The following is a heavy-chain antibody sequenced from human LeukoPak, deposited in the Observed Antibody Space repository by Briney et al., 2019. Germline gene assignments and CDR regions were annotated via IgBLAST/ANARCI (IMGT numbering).Heavy chain of an antibody. CDR3: ARGSCSGGICYSGDY. D-gene: IGHD2-15*01. CDR2: SRNKAKSYTT. J-gene: IGHJ4*02. Sequence: PGGSLRLSCAASGFTFSDHYIDWVRQAPGKGLEWVGRSRNKAKSYTTEYAASVKGRFTISRDGSKSSVYLQMNSLKTEDTAVYYCARGSCSGGICYSGDYWGQGTLVTVSS. V-gene: IGHV3-72*01. CDR1: GFTFSDHY.